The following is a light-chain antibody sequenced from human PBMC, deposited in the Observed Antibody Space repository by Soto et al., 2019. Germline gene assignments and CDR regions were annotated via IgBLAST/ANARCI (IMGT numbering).Light chain of an antibody. J-gene: IGKJ1*01. CDR2: GAS. V-gene: IGKV3-20*01. Sequence: EVVLTQSPGTLSLSPGERATLSCRASEGISSSYLAWYQQTPAQAPRLLIYGASRRATGIPDRFSGTGSGTDFTLTISRLEPEDFAVYYCQQYGSSPGTFGQGTKVEIK. CDR3: QQYGSSPGT. CDR1: EGISSSY.